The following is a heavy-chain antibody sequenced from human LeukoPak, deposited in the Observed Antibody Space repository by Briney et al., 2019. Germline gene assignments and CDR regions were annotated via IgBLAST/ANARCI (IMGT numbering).Heavy chain of an antibody. Sequence: GGSLRLSCAASGFSFSTYWMHWVRQVPGKGVAWVSRISPDGSSTAYADSVKGRFTISRDNAKNTLDVQMNSLRVEDTAVYYCARERGGGYDPIDSWGQGILVTVSS. J-gene: IGHJ4*02. V-gene: IGHV3-74*01. CDR3: ARERGGGYDPIDS. D-gene: IGHD2-15*01. CDR2: ISPDGSST. CDR1: GFSFSTYW.